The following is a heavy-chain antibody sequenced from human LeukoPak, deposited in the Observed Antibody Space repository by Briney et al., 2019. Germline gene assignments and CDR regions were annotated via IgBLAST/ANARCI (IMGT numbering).Heavy chain of an antibody. J-gene: IGHJ3*02. V-gene: IGHV1-18*01. D-gene: IGHD3-9*01. CDR2: ISAYNGNT. Sequence: GASVKVSCKASGYTFTSYGISWVRQAPGQGLEWMGWISAYNGNTNYAQKLQGRVTMTTDTSTSTAYMELRSLRSDDTAVYYCARAGRDYDILTGLTWRAFDIWGQGTMVTVSS. CDR1: GYTFTSYG. CDR3: ARAGRDYDILTGLTWRAFDI.